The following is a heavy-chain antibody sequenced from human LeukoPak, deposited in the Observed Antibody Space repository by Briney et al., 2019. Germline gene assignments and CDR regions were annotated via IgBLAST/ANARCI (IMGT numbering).Heavy chain of an antibody. Sequence: WGSLRLSCAASGFTFSDYDLSWIRQAPRKGLGWDSYISSSSSYTNYADPVKGRFIISRDNAKNSLYLQMNSLRAEDTAVYYCARDLRSGNWFDPWGQGTLVTVSS. D-gene: IGHD5/OR15-5a*01. CDR3: ARDLRSGNWFDP. CDR1: GFTFSDYD. V-gene: IGHV3-11*06. J-gene: IGHJ5*02. CDR2: ISSSSSYT.